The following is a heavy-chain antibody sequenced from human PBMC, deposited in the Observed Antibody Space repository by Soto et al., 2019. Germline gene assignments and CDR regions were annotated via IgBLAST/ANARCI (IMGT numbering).Heavy chain of an antibody. V-gene: IGHV4-39*01. CDR2: IYYSGST. J-gene: IGHJ4*02. CDR1: GGSISSSSYY. Sequence: SETLSLTCTVSGGSISSSSYYWGWIRQPPGKGLEWIGSIYYSGSTYYNPSLKSRVTISVDTSKNQFSLKLSSVTAADTAVYYCARQGSDKVVVPIDYWGQGTLVTVSS. CDR3: ARQGSDKVVVPIDY. D-gene: IGHD2-15*01.